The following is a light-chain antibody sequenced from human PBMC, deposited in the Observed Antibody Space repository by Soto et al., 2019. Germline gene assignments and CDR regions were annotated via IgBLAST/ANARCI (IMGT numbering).Light chain of an antibody. V-gene: IGLV2-23*01. J-gene: IGLJ2*01. CDR1: NSDVGSYNH. CDR2: DDN. Sequence: QSALTQPASVSGSPGQSITISCTGTNSDVGSYNHVSWYQQHPGKAPKLMIYDDNKRPSGVSNRFSGSKSGNTASLTISGLQVEDDADYYCCSYAGSRTYLFGGGTKLTVL. CDR3: CSYAGSRTYL.